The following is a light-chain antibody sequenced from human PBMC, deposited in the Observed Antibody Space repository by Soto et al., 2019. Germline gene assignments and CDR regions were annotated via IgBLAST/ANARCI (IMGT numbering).Light chain of an antibody. V-gene: IGKV3-20*01. J-gene: IGKJ2*01. Sequence: EIVLTQSPGTLSLSPGERATLSCRASQSVSSTYIAWYQQNPGQAPRLLIYGASSRATGIPDRFSGSGSGTDFTLTISRLEPEYLYGRSPPFTFGQGTKVEIK. CDR2: GAS. CDR3: PFT. CDR1: QSVSSTY.